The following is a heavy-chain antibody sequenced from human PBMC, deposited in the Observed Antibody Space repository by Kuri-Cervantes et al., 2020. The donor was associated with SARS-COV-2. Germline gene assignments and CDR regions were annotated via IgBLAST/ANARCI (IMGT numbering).Heavy chain of an antibody. CDR1: GFTFSSYA. D-gene: IGHD3-10*01. V-gene: IGHV3-23*01. CDR2: ISGSGGST. CDR3: ARESMVRGVPLDY. J-gene: IGHJ4*02. Sequence: GGSLRLSCAASGFTFSSYAMSWVRQAPGKGLEWVSAISGSGGSTYYADSVKGRFTISRDNSKNTLYLQMSSLRAEDTAVYYCARESMVRGVPLDYWGQGTLVTVSS.